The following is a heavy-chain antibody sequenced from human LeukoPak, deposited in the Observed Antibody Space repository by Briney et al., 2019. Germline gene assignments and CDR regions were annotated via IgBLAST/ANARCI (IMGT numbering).Heavy chain of an antibody. CDR2: INPNSGGT. Sequence: ASVKVSCKASGYTFTSYGISWVRQAPGQGLEWMGWINPNSGGTNYAQKFQGRVTMTRDTSISTAYMELSRLRSDDTAVYYCARGYGGNSGVPYDYWGQGTLVTVSS. CDR1: GYTFTSYG. CDR3: ARGYGGNSGVPYDY. D-gene: IGHD4-23*01. J-gene: IGHJ4*02. V-gene: IGHV1-2*02.